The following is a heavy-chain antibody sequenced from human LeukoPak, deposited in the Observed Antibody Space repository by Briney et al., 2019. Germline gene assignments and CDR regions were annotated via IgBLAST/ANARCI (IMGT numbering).Heavy chain of an antibody. CDR3: ARDQEGFDY. CDR2: IYPRDGST. V-gene: IGHV1-46*01. Sequence: QAPGQGLEWMGMIYPRDGSTSYAQYFQGRVTVTRDTSTTTVHMELRGLRSEDTAVYYCARDQEGFDYWGQGTVVTVSS. J-gene: IGHJ4*02.